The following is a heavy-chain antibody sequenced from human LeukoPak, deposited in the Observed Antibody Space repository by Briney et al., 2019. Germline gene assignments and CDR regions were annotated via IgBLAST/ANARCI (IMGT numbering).Heavy chain of an antibody. J-gene: IGHJ4*02. V-gene: IGHV1-46*01. Sequence: ASVKVSCKASGYTFTSYYMHWVRQAPGQGLEWMGIINPSGGSTSYAQKFQGRVTMTRDTSTSTVYMELSSLRSEDTAVYYCARAQEGVRGVNRDLYYFDYRGQGTLVTVSS. CDR3: ARAQEGVRGVNRDLYYFDY. D-gene: IGHD3-10*01. CDR2: INPSGGST. CDR1: GYTFTSYY.